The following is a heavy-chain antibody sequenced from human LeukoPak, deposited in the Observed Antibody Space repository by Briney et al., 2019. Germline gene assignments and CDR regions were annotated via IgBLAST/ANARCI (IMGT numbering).Heavy chain of an antibody. CDR3: ARAEDSSGYVRFDY. CDR2: IYYSGST. J-gene: IGHJ4*02. D-gene: IGHD3-22*01. V-gene: IGHV4-59*01. Sequence: PSETLSLTCTVSGGSISSYYWSWIRQPPGKGLEWIGYIYYSGSTNYNPSLKSRVTISVDTSKNQFSLKLSSVTAADTAVYYCARAEDSSGYVRFDYWGQGTLVTVSS. CDR1: GGSISSYY.